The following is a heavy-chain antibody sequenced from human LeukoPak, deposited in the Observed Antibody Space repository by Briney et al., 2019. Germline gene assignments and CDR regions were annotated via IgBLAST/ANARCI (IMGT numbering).Heavy chain of an antibody. Sequence: PGGSLRLSCAASGFTFSSYGMHWVRQAPGKGLEWVAFIRYDGSNKYYADSVKGRFTISRDNSKNTLYLQMNSLRAEDTAVYYCAKSSIAARHNYYYMDVWGKGTTVTVSS. CDR3: AKSSIAARHNYYYMDV. CDR2: IRYDGSNK. J-gene: IGHJ6*03. V-gene: IGHV3-30*02. D-gene: IGHD6-6*01. CDR1: GFTFSSYG.